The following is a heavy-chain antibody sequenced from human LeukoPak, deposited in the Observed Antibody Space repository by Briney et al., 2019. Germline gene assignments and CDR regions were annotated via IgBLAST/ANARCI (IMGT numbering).Heavy chain of an antibody. J-gene: IGHJ4*02. CDR3: ARDGPAAACFDY. Sequence: GGSLRLSCAASGFTFSSDAMHWVRQAPGKGLEWVAVISYDGSNKYYADSVKGRFTISRDNSKNTLYLQMNSLRAEDTAVYYCARDGPAAACFDYWGQGTLVTVSS. CDR2: ISYDGSNK. V-gene: IGHV3-30*04. CDR1: GFTFSSDA. D-gene: IGHD6-13*01.